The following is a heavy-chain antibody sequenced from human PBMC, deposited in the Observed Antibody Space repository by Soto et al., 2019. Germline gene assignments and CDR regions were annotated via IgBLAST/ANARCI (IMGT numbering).Heavy chain of an antibody. CDR3: ARGRGIYGDYEGGDY. J-gene: IGHJ4*02. CDR2: INPSGGNT. V-gene: IGHV1-46*01. D-gene: IGHD4-17*01. Sequence: ASVKVSCKASGYTFTTYYMHWVRQAPGQGLEWMGRINPSGGNTSYAQKFQGRVTMTTDTSTSTAYMELRSLRSDDTAVYYCARGRGIYGDYEGGDYWGQGTLVTVSS. CDR1: GYTFTTYY.